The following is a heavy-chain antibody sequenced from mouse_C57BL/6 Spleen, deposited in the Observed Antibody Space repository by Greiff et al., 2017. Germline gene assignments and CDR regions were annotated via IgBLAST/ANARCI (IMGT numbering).Heavy chain of an antibody. CDR3: ARFQLGRGYYFDY. CDR1: GYTFTDYN. J-gene: IGHJ2*01. Sequence: VQLQQSGPELVKPGASVKIPCKASGYTFTDYNMDWVKQSHGKSLEWIGDINPNNGGTIYNQKFKGKATLTVDKSSSTAYMELRSLTSEDTAVYYCARFQLGRGYYFDYWGQGTTLTVSS. D-gene: IGHD4-1*02. V-gene: IGHV1-18*01. CDR2: INPNNGGT.